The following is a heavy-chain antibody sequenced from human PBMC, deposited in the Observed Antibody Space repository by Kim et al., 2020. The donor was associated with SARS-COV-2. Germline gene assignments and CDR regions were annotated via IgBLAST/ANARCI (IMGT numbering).Heavy chain of an antibody. CDR3: ARDLSLLGGYNSYGMDV. D-gene: IGHD1-20*01. CDR1: AGSIVSDY. J-gene: IGHJ6*01. Sequence: SETLSLTCSVSAGSIVSDYWSWIRQHSGRGLEWIESLSPSGSTNSNPSLQSRVSMSLGTSQMYCSLSLTSVTAADTAVYSCARDLSLLGGYNSYGMDVWG. CDR2: LSPSGST. V-gene: IGHV4-59*01.